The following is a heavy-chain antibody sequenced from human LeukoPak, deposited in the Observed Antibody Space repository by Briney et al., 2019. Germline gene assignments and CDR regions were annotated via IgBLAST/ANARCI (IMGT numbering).Heavy chain of an antibody. CDR2: INHGGST. Sequence: PSETLSLTCAVYGGSFSGYYWSWIRQPPGKGLEWIGEINHGGSTNYNPSLKSRVTISVDTSKNQFSLKLSSVTAADTAVYYCARSLRSRIRFFDYWGQGTLVTVSS. J-gene: IGHJ4*02. CDR1: GGSFSGYY. CDR3: ARSLRSRIRFFDY. D-gene: IGHD3-3*01. V-gene: IGHV4-34*01.